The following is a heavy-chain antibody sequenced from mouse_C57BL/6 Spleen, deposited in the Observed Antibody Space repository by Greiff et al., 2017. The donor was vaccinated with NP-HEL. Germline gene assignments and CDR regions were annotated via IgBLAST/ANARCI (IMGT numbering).Heavy chain of an antibody. CDR3: ARSAAVAENFDV. D-gene: IGHD1-1*01. Sequence: QVQLQQPGAELVRPGSSVKLSCKASGYTFTSYWMHWVKQRPIQGLEWIGNIDPSDSETHYNQKFKDKATLTVDKSSSTAYMQLSSLTSEDSAVYYWARSAAVAENFDVWGTGTTVTVSS. CDR1: GYTFTSYW. CDR2: IDPSDSET. J-gene: IGHJ1*03. V-gene: IGHV1-52*01.